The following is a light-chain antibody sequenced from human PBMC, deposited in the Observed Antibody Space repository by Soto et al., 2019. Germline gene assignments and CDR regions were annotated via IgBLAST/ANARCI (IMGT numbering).Light chain of an antibody. CDR3: HQYGTSPFT. Sequence: DSGLTQSPGTLSLSPGERATLSCRARQSVSNDYVAWYQQKPGQAPRLLIYGASSRATGIPDRFSGSGSGTDFTLTISRLEPEDFAVFYCHQYGTSPFTFGQGTKLESK. J-gene: IGKJ2*01. CDR2: GAS. V-gene: IGKV3-20*01. CDR1: QSVSNDY.